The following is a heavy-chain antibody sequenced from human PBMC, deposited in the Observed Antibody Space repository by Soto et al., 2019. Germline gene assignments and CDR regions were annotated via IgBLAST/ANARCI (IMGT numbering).Heavy chain of an antibody. CDR1: GYTLTELS. D-gene: IGHD3-10*01. Sequence: ASVKVSCKVSGYTLTELSMHWVRQAPGKGLEWMGGFDPEDGETIYAQKFQGRVTMTEDTSTDTAYMELSSLRSEDTAVYYCASAYYYGSDNWFDPWGQGTLVNVSS. J-gene: IGHJ5*02. CDR2: FDPEDGET. V-gene: IGHV1-24*01. CDR3: ASAYYYGSDNWFDP.